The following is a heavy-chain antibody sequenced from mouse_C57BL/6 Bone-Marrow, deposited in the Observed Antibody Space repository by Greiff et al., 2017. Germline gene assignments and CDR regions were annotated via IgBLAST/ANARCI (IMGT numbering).Heavy chain of an antibody. CDR2: IYPRSGNT. D-gene: IGHD1-1*01. CDR3: DYYGSSYFDY. Sequence: QVQLQQSGAELARPGASVTLSCKASGYTFTSYGISWVKQRTGQGLEWIVEIYPRSGNTYYNEKFKGKATLTADKSSSTSYMELRSLTSEDSAVYFCDYYGSSYFDYWGQGTTLTVSS. V-gene: IGHV1-81*01. CDR1: GYTFTSYG. J-gene: IGHJ2*01.